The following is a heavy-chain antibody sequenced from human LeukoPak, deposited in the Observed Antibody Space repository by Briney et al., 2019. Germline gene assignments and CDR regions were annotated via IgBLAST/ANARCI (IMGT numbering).Heavy chain of an antibody. Sequence: GGSLRLSCAASGFTFSSYWMSWVRQAPGKGLEWVANIKEDGSEKYYVDSVKGRFTISRDNAKKSLYLQMNSLRAEDTAVYYCARESIAVDSYDYWGQGTLVTVSS. D-gene: IGHD6-19*01. CDR3: ARESIAVDSYDY. CDR1: GFTFSSYW. J-gene: IGHJ4*02. V-gene: IGHV3-7*03. CDR2: IKEDGSEK.